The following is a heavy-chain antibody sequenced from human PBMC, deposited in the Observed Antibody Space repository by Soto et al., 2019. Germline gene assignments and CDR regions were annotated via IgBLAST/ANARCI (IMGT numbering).Heavy chain of an antibody. CDR2: IWYDGGDK. J-gene: IGHJ4*02. D-gene: IGHD1-1*01. CDR1: GFSFSSYG. CDR3: ALSWYSYYFDL. Sequence: SLTLSCPLSGFSFSSYGIQWVRQAPGNGREWVAVIWYDGGDKYYADSVKGRITISRDKSKNTLDLKMNSLRAKDTADYYCALSWYSYYFDLWGQGTLVTVSS. V-gene: IGHV3-33*08.